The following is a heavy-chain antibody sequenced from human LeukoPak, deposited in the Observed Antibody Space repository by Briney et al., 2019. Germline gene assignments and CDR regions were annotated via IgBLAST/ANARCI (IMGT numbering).Heavy chain of an antibody. V-gene: IGHV1-24*01. D-gene: IGHD3-10*01. J-gene: IGHJ5*02. Sequence: GASVKVSCKVSGYTLTELSMHWVRQAPGKGLEWMGGFDPEDGETIYAQKFQGRVTMTEDTSTDTAYMELSSLRSEDTAVYYCATDLRIYYGSGKEPIRPVGPFRTWGQGTLVTVSS. CDR3: ATDLRIYYGSGKEPIRPVGPFRT. CDR1: GYTLTELS. CDR2: FDPEDGET.